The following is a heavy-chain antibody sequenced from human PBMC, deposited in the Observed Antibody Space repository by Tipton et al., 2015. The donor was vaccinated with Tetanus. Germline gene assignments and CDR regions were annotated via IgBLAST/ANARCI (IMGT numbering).Heavy chain of an antibody. CDR2: FHSSGNI. J-gene: IGHJ2*01. CDR3: VKAAGSRYFDL. CDR1: GGSVSTYY. V-gene: IGHV4-4*07. Sequence: LRLSCTVSGGSVSTYYWSWIRQPAGKGLEWIGRFHSSGNIAYNPSLGSRVAMSIDTSKTQVSLRLTSVAAADTAVYYCVKAAGSRYFDLWGRGTLVTVSS.